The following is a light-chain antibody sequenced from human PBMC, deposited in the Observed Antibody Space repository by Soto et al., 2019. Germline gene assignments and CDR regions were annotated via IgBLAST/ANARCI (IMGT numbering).Light chain of an antibody. J-gene: IGLJ1*01. Sequence: QSVLTQPASVSGSPGQSITISCTGTSSDVGGFNFVSWYQQHPGKAPQLIIYDVSNRPSGVSNRFSGSKSGNTASLTISGLQAEDEADYYCSSYRSSITLGVFGPGTKVTVL. CDR3: SSYRSSITLGV. V-gene: IGLV2-14*01. CDR2: DVS. CDR1: SSDVGGFNF.